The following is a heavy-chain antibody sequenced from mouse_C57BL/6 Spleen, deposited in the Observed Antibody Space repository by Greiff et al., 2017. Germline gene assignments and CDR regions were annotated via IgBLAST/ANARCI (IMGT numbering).Heavy chain of an antibody. CDR3: SRGEIYYYGSSPSWFAY. CDR1: GYTFTDHT. D-gene: IGHD1-1*01. J-gene: IGHJ3*01. Sequence: VQLQESDAELVKPGASVKISCKVSGYTFTDHTIHWMKQRPEQGLEWIGYIYPRDGSTKYNEKFKGKATLTADKSSSTAYMQLNSLTSEDSAVYFCSRGEIYYYGSSPSWFAYWGPGPLVTVSA. CDR2: IYPRDGST. V-gene: IGHV1-78*01.